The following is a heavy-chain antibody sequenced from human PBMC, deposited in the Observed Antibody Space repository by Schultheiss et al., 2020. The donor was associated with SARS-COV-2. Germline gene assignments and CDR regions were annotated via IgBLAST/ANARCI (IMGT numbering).Heavy chain of an antibody. Sequence: SVKVSCKASGYTFTSYGISWVRQAPGQGLEWMGRIIPIFGIANYAQKFQGRVMITADKSTSTAYMELSSLRSEDTAVYYCVAINCSGGSCYMNYYYGMDVWGQGTTVTVSS. CDR3: VAINCSGGSCYMNYYYGMDV. CDR2: IIPIFGIA. J-gene: IGHJ6*01. D-gene: IGHD2-15*01. V-gene: IGHV1-69*04. CDR1: GYTFTSYG.